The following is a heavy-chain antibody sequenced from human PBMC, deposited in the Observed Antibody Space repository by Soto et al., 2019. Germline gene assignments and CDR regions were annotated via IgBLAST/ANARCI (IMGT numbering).Heavy chain of an antibody. V-gene: IGHV1-69*01. CDR3: ARDRYCSGGSCLLNYYYYGMDV. CDR1: GGTFSSYA. CDR2: IIPIFGTA. Sequence: QVQLVQSGAEVKKPGSSVKVSCKASGGTFSSYAISWVRQAPGQGLEWMGGIIPIFGTANYAQKFQGRVTITADESTSTAYMELSSLRSEDTAVYYCARDRYCSGGSCLLNYYYYGMDVWGQGTTATVSS. J-gene: IGHJ6*02. D-gene: IGHD2-15*01.